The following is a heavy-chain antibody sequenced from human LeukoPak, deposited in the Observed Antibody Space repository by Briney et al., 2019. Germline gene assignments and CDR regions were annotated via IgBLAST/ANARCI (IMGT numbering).Heavy chain of an antibody. J-gene: IGHJ4*02. Sequence: GGSLRLSCATSGFTFSEYWMTWVRQAPGKGLEWVADIKEDGSEKYYVDSVEGRSTISRDDAKNSVYLQINSLRVEDTAVYYCARGGIPDYWGQGTLVTVSS. CDR1: GFTFSEYW. V-gene: IGHV3-7*01. CDR3: ARGGIPDY. D-gene: IGHD2-21*01. CDR2: IKEDGSEK.